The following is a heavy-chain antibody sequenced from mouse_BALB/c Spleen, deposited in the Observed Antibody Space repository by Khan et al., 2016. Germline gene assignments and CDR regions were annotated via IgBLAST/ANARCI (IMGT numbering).Heavy chain of an antibody. CDR1: GFTFSSYA. Sequence: EVELVESGGGLVKPGGSLKLSCAASGFTFSSYAMSWVRQSPEKRLEWVAEIRSGGSYTYYPDTVTGRFTISRENAKNTLYLEMNSLRSEDTAMYYGVRGGLYYDYVRFAYWGQGTLVTVSA. CDR3: VRGGLYYDYVRFAY. J-gene: IGHJ3*01. CDR2: IRSGGSYT. V-gene: IGHV5-9-4*01. D-gene: IGHD2-4*01.